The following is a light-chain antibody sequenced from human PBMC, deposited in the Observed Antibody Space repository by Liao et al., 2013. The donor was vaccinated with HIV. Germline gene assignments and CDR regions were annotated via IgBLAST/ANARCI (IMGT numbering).Light chain of an antibody. CDR1: NIGRRS. Sequence: SYVLTQSPSVSVAPGQTAKITCRGNNIGRRSVHWYQQKPGQAPLLIIYDDDDRPSGVPGRFSGSNSENTATLTISGAQALDEADYYCQTWDTGTGVFGTGTKVTV. CDR2: DDD. V-gene: IGLV3-21*01. CDR3: QTWDTGTGV. J-gene: IGLJ1*01.